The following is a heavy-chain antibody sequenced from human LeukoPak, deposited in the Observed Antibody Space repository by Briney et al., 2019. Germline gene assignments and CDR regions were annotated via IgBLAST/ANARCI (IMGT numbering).Heavy chain of an antibody. CDR3: AKDYRPDGFNDIDY. CDR2: IVGNGRTA. CDR1: GFTFSNYA. D-gene: IGHD5-24*01. Sequence: GGSLRLSCAAYGFTFSNYAINWVRQAPGKGLGWVSIIVGNGRTAYSDSAKGRFTISRNNSKNTVQLQMDNLRADDTAVYYCAKDYRPDGFNDIDYWGQGTQVTVS. V-gene: IGHV3-23*01. J-gene: IGHJ4*02.